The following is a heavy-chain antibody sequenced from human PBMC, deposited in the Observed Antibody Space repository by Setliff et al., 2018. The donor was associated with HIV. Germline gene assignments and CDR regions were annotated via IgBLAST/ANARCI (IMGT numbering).Heavy chain of an antibody. Sequence: GGSLRLSCVASGFSFGSYWMSWVRQAPGKGPEWVAHIKQDASEKYFVDSVKGRFTISRDNAKNSLYLQMDSLRAEDTAVYYCARDQYYYDTSGYYRGSAFDFWGQGALVTVSS. CDR3: ARDQYYYDTSGYYRGSAFDF. D-gene: IGHD3-22*01. CDR2: IKQDASEK. CDR1: GFSFGSYW. V-gene: IGHV3-7*03. J-gene: IGHJ4*02.